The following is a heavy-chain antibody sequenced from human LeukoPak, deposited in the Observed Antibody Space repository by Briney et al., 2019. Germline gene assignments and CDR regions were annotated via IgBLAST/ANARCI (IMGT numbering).Heavy chain of an antibody. Sequence: GGSLRLSCAASGFTFNLYSMNWVRQAPGKGLEWVSAISGNGGRTYYADSVKGRFTISRDNSKNTLYLQMNSLRAEDTAVYYCAKQYSSGWYGASLAYWGQGTLVTVSS. CDR3: AKQYSSGWYGASLAY. V-gene: IGHV3-23*01. D-gene: IGHD6-19*01. J-gene: IGHJ4*02. CDR2: ISGNGGRT. CDR1: GFTFNLYS.